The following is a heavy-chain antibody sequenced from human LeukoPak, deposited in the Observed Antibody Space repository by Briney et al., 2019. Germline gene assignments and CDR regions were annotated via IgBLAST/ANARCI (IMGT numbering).Heavy chain of an antibody. V-gene: IGHV4-61*02. J-gene: IGHJ3*02. CDR3: ASTTYYYDSSGYSDAFDI. Sequence: SQTLSLTCTVSGGSISSGSYYWSWIRQPAGKGLEWIGRIYTSGSTNYNPSLKSRVTISVDTSTNQFSLKLSSVTAADTAVYYCASTTYYYDSSGYSDAFDIWGQGTMVTVSS. CDR1: GGSISSGSYY. CDR2: IYTSGST. D-gene: IGHD3-22*01.